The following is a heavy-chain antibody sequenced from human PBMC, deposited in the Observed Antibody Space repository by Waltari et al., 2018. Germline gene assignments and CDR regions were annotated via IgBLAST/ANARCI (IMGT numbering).Heavy chain of an antibody. Sequence: EVQLVESGGGLVQPGGSLRLSCAASGFTFSSYSMNWVRQAPGKGLEWVSYISSSSSTIYYADSVKGRFIISRDNAKNSLYLQMNSLRAEDTAVYYCARGGYCSGGSCYFDYWGQGTLVTVSS. CDR3: ARGGYCSGGSCYFDY. V-gene: IGHV3-48*01. D-gene: IGHD2-15*01. CDR1: GFTFSSYS. CDR2: ISSSSSTI. J-gene: IGHJ4*02.